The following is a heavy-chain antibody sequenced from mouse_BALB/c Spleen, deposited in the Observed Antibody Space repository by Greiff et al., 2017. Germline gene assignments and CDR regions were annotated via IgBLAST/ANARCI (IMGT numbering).Heavy chain of an antibody. CDR2: ISSGSSTI. Sequence: EVQLQESGGGLVQPGGSRKLSCAASGFTFSSFGMHWVRQAPEKGLEWVAYISSGSSTIYYADTVKGRFTISRDNPKNTLFLQMTSLRSEDTAMYYCARGITYFDYWGQGTTLTVSS. D-gene: IGHD2-4*01. CDR1: GFTFSSFG. J-gene: IGHJ2*01. V-gene: IGHV5-17*02. CDR3: ARGITYFDY.